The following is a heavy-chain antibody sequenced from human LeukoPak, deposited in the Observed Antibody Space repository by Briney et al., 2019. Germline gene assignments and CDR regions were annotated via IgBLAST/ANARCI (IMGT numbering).Heavy chain of an antibody. J-gene: IGHJ5*02. D-gene: IGHD6-19*01. CDR2: IWYDGSNK. V-gene: IGHV3-33*01. CDR1: GFTFSSYG. Sequence: PGGSLRLSCAASGFTFSSYGMHWVRQAPGKGLEWVAVIWYDGSNKYYADSVKGRFTISRDNSKNTLYLQMNSLRAEDTAVYYCARAGIAVAGTMRSWFDPWGQGTLVTVSS. CDR3: ARAGIAVAGTMRSWFDP.